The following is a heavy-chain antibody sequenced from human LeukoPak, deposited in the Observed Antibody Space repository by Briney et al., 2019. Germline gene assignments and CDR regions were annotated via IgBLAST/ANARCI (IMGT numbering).Heavy chain of an antibody. D-gene: IGHD3-16*01. CDR2: ISYDGSNK. V-gene: IGHV3-30*14. CDR3: ARDPAPTIGVGYFDY. CDR1: GFTFSSYA. Sequence: GGSLRLSCAASGFTFSSYAVHWVRQTPGKGLEWVAVISYDGSNKYYADSVKGRFTISRDNSKNTLYLQMSSLRAEDTAVYYCARDPAPTIGVGYFDYWGQGTLVTVSS. J-gene: IGHJ4*02.